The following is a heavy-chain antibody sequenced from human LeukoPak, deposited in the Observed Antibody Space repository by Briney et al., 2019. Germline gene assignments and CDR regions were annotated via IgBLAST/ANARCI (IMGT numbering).Heavy chain of an antibody. Sequence: PGGSPRLSCAASGFTFSTYSMSWVRQAPGKGLEWVSAIRGGGGDTYYADSVKGRFTISRDNSKATLSLQMNSLRAEDTAVYYCAKISWDGRGSFYWGQGTLVTVSS. CDR1: GFTFSTYS. V-gene: IGHV3-23*01. J-gene: IGHJ4*02. CDR2: IRGGGGDT. D-gene: IGHD3-10*01. CDR3: AKISWDGRGSFY.